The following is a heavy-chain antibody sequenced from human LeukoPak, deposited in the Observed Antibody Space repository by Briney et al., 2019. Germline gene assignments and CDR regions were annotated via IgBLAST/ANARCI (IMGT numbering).Heavy chain of an antibody. D-gene: IGHD3-22*01. CDR2: INHSGST. CDR1: GGSFSGYY. CDR3: ARDRWDYYDSSGYLPFDP. J-gene: IGHJ5*02. V-gene: IGHV4-34*01. Sequence: SETLSLTCAVYGGSFSGYYWSWIRQPPGKGLEWIGEINHSGSTNYNPSLKSRVTISVDTSKNQFSLKLSSVTAADTAVYYCARDRWDYYDSSGYLPFDPWGQGTLVTVSS.